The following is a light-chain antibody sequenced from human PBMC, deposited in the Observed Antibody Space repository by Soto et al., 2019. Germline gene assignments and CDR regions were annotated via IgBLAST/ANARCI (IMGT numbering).Light chain of an antibody. CDR1: ESVSTN. J-gene: IGKJ5*01. V-gene: IGKV3-15*01. CDR3: QQYHSWPPIT. Sequence: EVVMTPSPATLSVSPGERATLSCRASESVSTNLAWYQQRPGQAPRLVIYGASTRATGIPARFSGGGSGTEFILTISSLQSEDFAVYYCQQYHSWPPITFGQGTRLEIK. CDR2: GAS.